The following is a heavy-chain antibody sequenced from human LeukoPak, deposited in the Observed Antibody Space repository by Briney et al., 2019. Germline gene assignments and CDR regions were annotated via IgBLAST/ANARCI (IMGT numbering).Heavy chain of an antibody. J-gene: IGHJ4*02. CDR3: AGDCSSTSCYADY. Sequence: SETLPLTCAVYGGSFSGYYWSWIRQPPGKGLEWIGEINHSGSTNYNPSLKSRATISVDTSKNQFSLKLSSVTAADTAVYYCAGDCSSTSCYADYWGQGTLVTVSS. V-gene: IGHV4-34*01. D-gene: IGHD2-2*01. CDR2: INHSGST. CDR1: GGSFSGYY.